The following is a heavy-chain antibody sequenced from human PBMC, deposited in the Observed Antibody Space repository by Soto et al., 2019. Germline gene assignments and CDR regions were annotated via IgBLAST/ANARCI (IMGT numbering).Heavy chain of an antibody. CDR3: VKDTPAWRQVWGYDY. J-gene: IGHJ4*02. CDR1: GFTVSSNY. D-gene: IGHD7-27*01. Sequence: GGSLRLSCAASGFTVSSNYMSWVRQAPGKGLEWVSVIYSGGSTYYADSVKGRFTISRDNSENTVDLQMNGLRAEDTAVYYCVKDTPAWRQVWGYDYWGQGVQVTVSS. CDR2: IYSGGST. V-gene: IGHV3-53*01.